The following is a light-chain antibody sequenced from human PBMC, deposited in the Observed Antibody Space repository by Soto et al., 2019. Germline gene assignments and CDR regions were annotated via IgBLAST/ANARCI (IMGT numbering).Light chain of an antibody. J-gene: IGKJ5*01. V-gene: IGKV3-20*01. CDR3: QQYGSSSVT. CDR1: HNIHIY. CDR2: GAS. Sequence: EVVLAQSPGTLSSSPGERATLSCRATHNIHIYLAWYQQNPGQPPRLLIYGASSRATGIPDRFSGSGSGTDFTLTISRLEPEDFAVYYCQQYGSSSVTFGQGTRLEIK.